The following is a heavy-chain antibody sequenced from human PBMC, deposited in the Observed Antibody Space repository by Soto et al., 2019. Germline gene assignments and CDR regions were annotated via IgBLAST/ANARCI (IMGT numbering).Heavy chain of an antibody. CDR1: GYTFTRSG. V-gene: IGHV1-18*01. CDR2: ISTYNGDT. J-gene: IGHJ6*02. Sequence: QVQLVQSGAEVKKPGASVKVSCKASGYTFTRSGISWVRQAPGQGLEWMGWISTYNGDTNYAQTFQGRVTITNDKTTSTVHMDVRRLRSADTAVYYCAREGVAPYYYYGMDVWGQGTPVTVSS. CDR3: AREGVAPYYYYGMDV. D-gene: IGHD5-12*01.